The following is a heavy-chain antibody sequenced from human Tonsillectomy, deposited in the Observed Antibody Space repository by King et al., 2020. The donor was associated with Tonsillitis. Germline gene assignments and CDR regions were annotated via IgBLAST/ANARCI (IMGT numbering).Heavy chain of an antibody. D-gene: IGHD6-19*01. Sequence: QLVQSGAEVKKPGESLKISCKGSGYNFTNYWIGWVRQMPGKGLEWMAIIHPADSDTRYSQSFEGLVTISADKSVNTAYLHLSSLKASDSAMYDCAGRVVTSDWYRHWYFDLGGRGTLVTVSS. J-gene: IGHJ2*01. V-gene: IGHV5-51*01. CDR1: GYNFTNYW. CDR3: AGRVVTSDWYRHWYFDL. CDR2: IHPADSDT.